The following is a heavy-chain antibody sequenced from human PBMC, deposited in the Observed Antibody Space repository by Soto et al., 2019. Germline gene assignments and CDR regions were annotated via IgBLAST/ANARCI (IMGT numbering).Heavy chain of an antibody. V-gene: IGHV1-69*13. J-gene: IGHJ4*02. Sequence: GASVKVSCRASGGTFSSYAISWVRQAPGQGLEWMGGIIPIFGTANYAQKFQGRVTITADESTSTAYMELSSLRSEDTAVYYCASGPAIEAPDYWGQGTMLTV. CDR1: GGTFSSYA. CDR2: IIPIFGTA. CDR3: ASGPAIEAPDY.